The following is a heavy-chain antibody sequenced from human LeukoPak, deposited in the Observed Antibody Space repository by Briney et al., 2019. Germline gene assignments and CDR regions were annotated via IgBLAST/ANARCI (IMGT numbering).Heavy chain of an antibody. CDR1: GFTFNNYA. Sequence: HPGGSLRLSCAASGFTFNNYAMSWFRQAPGKGLEWVSTISASGGTTYYADSVKGRFTISRDNSKNTLYLQMNSLRAADTAVYYCAKGNRVGAAHTDDAFDIWGQGTMVTVSS. V-gene: IGHV3-23*01. CDR2: ISASGGTT. D-gene: IGHD1-26*01. CDR3: AKGNRVGAAHTDDAFDI. J-gene: IGHJ3*02.